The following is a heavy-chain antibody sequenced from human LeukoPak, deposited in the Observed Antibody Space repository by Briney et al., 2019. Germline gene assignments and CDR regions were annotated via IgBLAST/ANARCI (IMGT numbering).Heavy chain of an antibody. CDR2: INPNSGGT. Sequence: ASVKVSCKASGYTFTGYYMHWVRQAPGQGLEWMGWINPNSGGTNYAQKFQGRVTMTRDTSISTAYMELSRLRSGDTAVYYCARDLEYSSSSEDYWGQGTLVTVSS. D-gene: IGHD6-6*01. V-gene: IGHV1-2*02. J-gene: IGHJ4*02. CDR1: GYTFTGYY. CDR3: ARDLEYSSSSEDY.